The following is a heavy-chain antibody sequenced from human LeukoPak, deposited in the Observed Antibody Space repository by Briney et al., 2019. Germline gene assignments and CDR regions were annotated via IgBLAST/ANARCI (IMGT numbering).Heavy chain of an antibody. Sequence: GGSLRLSCAASGFAFSSYAMSGVREAPGKGLEWGSAISGSGGSTYYADSVKGRFTISRDSPNNTLYLQMNSLRAADTAVYYCAKAIYPLPYYDSSGYYSYWGQGTLVTVSS. CDR2: ISGSGGST. CDR1: GFAFSSYA. V-gene: IGHV3-23*01. D-gene: IGHD3-22*01. CDR3: AKAIYPLPYYDSSGYYSY. J-gene: IGHJ4*02.